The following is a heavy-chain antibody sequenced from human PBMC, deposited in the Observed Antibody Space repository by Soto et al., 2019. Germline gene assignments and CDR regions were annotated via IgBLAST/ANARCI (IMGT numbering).Heavy chain of an antibody. CDR2: IKQDGSKA. D-gene: IGHD3-10*02. CDR1: GFAFWGDW. J-gene: IGHJ4*02. Sequence: EVQLVESGGGLVQPGGSLRLSCVASGFAFWGDWMSWVRQAPGKGLEWVANIKQDGSKAQYLESVRGRFTISRDNSKSSVYLQMNSLRAEVTALYYCARDFYVGFSYGPGDSWGQGTLVTVSS. CDR3: ARDFYVGFSYGPGDS. V-gene: IGHV3-7*01.